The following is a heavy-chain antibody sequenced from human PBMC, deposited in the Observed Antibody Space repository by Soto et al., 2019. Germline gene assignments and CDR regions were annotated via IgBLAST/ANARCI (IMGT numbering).Heavy chain of an antibody. CDR1: GGSISSYY. J-gene: IGHJ6*02. V-gene: IGHV4-59*01. D-gene: IGHD5-12*01. Sequence: SETLSLTCTVSGGSISSYYWSWIRQPPGKGLEWIGYIYYSGSTNYNPSLKSRVTISVDTSKNQFPLKLSSVTAADTAVYYCARVIRDGYNHYYYYGMDVWGQGTTVTVSS. CDR2: IYYSGST. CDR3: ARVIRDGYNHYYYYGMDV.